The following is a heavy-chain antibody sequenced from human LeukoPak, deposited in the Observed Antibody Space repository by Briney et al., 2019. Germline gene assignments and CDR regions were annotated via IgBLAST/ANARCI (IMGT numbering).Heavy chain of an antibody. CDR2: ISSSGSTI. CDR1: GDSINNYY. CDR3: ARGGIVGATTPQWGVAFDI. D-gene: IGHD1-26*01. Sequence: LSLTCTVSGDSINNYYMSWIRQAPGKGLEWVSYISSSGSTIYYADSVKGRFTISRDNAKNSLYLQMNSLRAEDTAVYYCARGGIVGATTPQWGVAFDIWGQGTMVTVSS. V-gene: IGHV3-11*04. J-gene: IGHJ3*02.